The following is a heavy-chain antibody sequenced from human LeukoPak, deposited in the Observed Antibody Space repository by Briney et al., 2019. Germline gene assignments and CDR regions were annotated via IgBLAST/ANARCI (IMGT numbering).Heavy chain of an antibody. D-gene: IGHD3-10*01. Sequence: ASVKVSCKASGYTFTGYYMNWVRQAPGQGLEWMGWINPNSGGTNYAQKFQGRVTMTRDTSISTAYMELSRLRSDDTAVYYCARGLGDYYGSGSYINAFDIWGQGTMVTVSS. CDR1: GYTFTGYY. CDR3: ARGLGDYYGSGSYINAFDI. CDR2: INPNSGGT. V-gene: IGHV1-2*02. J-gene: IGHJ3*02.